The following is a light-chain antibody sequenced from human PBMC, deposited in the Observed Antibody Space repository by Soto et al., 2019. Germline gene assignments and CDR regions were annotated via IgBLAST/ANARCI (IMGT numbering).Light chain of an antibody. CDR3: QQFNRYSSWT. Sequence: DIQMTQSPSTLSASVGDRDTIACRASQSISNLLAWYQQRPGKAPQLLIYDASTLLRGVPSRFSGSGFGTEFTLTISSLQPDDFATYYGQQFNRYSSWTFGQGTKVDIK. CDR2: DAS. V-gene: IGKV1-5*01. CDR1: QSISNL. J-gene: IGKJ1*01.